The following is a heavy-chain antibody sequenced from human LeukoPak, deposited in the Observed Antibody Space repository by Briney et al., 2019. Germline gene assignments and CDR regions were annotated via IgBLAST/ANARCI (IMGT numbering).Heavy chain of an antibody. V-gene: IGHV3-23*01. D-gene: IGHD6-13*01. Sequence: PGGSLRLSCAASGFTFSSYAMSWVRQAPGKGLEWVSAISGSGGSTYYADSVKGRFTISRDNSKNTLYLQMNSLRAEDTAVYYCAKDLAAACKKGSDAFDIWGQGTMVTVSS. CDR1: GFTFSSYA. J-gene: IGHJ3*02. CDR3: AKDLAAACKKGSDAFDI. CDR2: ISGSGGST.